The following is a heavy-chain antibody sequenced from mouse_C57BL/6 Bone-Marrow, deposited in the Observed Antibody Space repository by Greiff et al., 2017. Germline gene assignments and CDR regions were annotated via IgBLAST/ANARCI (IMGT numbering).Heavy chain of an antibody. J-gene: IGHJ1*03. V-gene: IGHV1-82*01. CDR3: ARFNHYWYFDV. Sequence: QVQLQQSGPELVKPGASVKISCKASGYAFSSSWMNWVKQRPGKGLEWIGRIYPGDGATNYNGTFKGKATLTADKSSSTAYMQLSSLTSEDSAVYFCARFNHYWYFDVWGTGTTVTVSS. CDR2: IYPGDGAT. CDR1: GYAFSSSW.